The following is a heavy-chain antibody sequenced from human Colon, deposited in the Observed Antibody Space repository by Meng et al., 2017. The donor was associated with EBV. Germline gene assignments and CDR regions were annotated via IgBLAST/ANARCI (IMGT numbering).Heavy chain of an antibody. CDR1: GGSLSSRNW. Sequence: QVQLQESGPGLVKPSGTLSLTCAVSGGSLSSRNWWSGVRQPPGKGLEWIGETSHSGSTDYSPSLKSRVTISLDKSKNQLSLKLNSVTAADTAVYYCASSDYYRSDYWGQGTLVTVSS. J-gene: IGHJ4*02. CDR2: TSHSGST. V-gene: IGHV4-4*02. D-gene: IGHD3-22*01. CDR3: ASSDYYRSDY.